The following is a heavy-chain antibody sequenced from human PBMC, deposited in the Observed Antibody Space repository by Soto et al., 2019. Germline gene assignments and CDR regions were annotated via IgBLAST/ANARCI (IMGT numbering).Heavy chain of an antibody. V-gene: IGHV1-18*01. J-gene: IGHJ4*02. Sequence: QVQLVQSRLEVTKPGASVKVSCKASGYSLTTYGISWVRQAPGQGLEWVGWISAYNGNTNYARNFEGIITMTRDPSTSTAYMDLRGLRSDDTAVYYCASHRVSAAGSFDYWGQGTLVIVSS. CDR3: ASHRVSAAGSFDY. D-gene: IGHD6-13*01. CDR1: GYSLTTYG. CDR2: ISAYNGNT.